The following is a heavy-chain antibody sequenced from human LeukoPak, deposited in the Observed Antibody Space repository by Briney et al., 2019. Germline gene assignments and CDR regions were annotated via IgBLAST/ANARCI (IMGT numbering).Heavy chain of an antibody. D-gene: IGHD3-10*01. V-gene: IGHV1-18*01. CDR2: ISAYNGNT. J-gene: IGHJ5*02. Sequence: ASVKVSCKASGYTFTSYGISWVRQAPGQELEWMGWISAYNGNTNYAQKLQGRVTMTTDTSTSTAYMELRSLRSDDTAVYYCAREPDLWFGELKSPAPWGQGTLVTVSS. CDR1: GYTFTSYG. CDR3: AREPDLWFGELKSPAP.